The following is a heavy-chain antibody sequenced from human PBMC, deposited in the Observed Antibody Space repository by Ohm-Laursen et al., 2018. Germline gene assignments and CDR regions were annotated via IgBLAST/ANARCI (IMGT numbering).Heavy chain of an antibody. CDR1: GFIVSSNY. V-gene: IGHV3-53*01. J-gene: IGHJ5*02. CDR3: ARVLSGFDP. CDR2: IFSGGTT. Sequence: SLRLSCAASGFIVSSNYMSWVRQAPGKGLEWVSVIFSGGTTYYIGSVKGRFTISRDNAKNSLYLQMNSLRAEDTAVYYCARVLSGFDPWGQGTLVTVSS.